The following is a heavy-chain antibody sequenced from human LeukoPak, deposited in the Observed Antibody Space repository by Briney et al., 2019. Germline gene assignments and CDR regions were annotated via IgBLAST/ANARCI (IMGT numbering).Heavy chain of an antibody. D-gene: IGHD3-3*01. J-gene: IGHJ4*02. CDR3: ARGLNYDPTYYFDY. CDR2: IYPGDSDT. V-gene: IGHV5-51*01. CDR1: GYRFINYW. Sequence: GESLKISCKGSGYRFINYWLGWVRQMPGKGLEWMGIIYPGDSDTRYSPSFQGQVTISADKSISTAYPQWSSLKASDTAMYYCARGLNYDPTYYFDYWGQGTLVTVSS.